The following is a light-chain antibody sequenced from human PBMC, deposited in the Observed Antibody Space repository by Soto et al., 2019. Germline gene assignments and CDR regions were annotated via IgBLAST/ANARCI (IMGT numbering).Light chain of an antibody. V-gene: IGKV3D-15*01. Sequence: EIVMTQSPATLSVSPGERATLSCRASQSVSSYLAWYQQKPGQAPGLLIYGASTRATGIPARFSGSGSGTEFTLTISSLQSEDFAVYYCQQYSNWPPVTFGQGTKVDIK. CDR1: QSVSSY. CDR2: GAS. CDR3: QQYSNWPPVT. J-gene: IGKJ1*01.